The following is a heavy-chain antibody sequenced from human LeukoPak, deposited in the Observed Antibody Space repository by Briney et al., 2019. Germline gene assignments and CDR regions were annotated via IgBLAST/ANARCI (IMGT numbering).Heavy chain of an antibody. CDR3: AATPMVRGVISSY. D-gene: IGHD3-10*01. V-gene: IGHV4-59*01. J-gene: IGHJ4*02. Sequence: TSETLSLTCTVSGGSISSYYWSWIRQPPGKGLEWIGYIYYSGSTNYNPSLKSRVTISVDTSKNQFSLKLSSVTAADTAVYYCAATPMVRGVISSYWGQGTLVTVSS. CDR2: IYYSGST. CDR1: GGSISSYY.